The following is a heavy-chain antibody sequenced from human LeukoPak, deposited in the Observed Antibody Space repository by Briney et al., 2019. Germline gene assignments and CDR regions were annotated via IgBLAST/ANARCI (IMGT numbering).Heavy chain of an antibody. J-gene: IGHJ4*02. CDR1: GFSLSTSGMC. CDR2: IDWDDDK. CDR3: ARTTIYGDVYYFDY. D-gene: IGHD4-17*01. Sequence: SGPALVKPTQTLTLTCTFSGFSLSTSGMCVSWIRQPPGKALEWLARIDWDDDKYYSTSLKTRLTISKDTSKNQVVLTMTNMDPVDTATYYCARTTIYGDVYYFDYWGQGTLVTVSS. V-gene: IGHV2-70*11.